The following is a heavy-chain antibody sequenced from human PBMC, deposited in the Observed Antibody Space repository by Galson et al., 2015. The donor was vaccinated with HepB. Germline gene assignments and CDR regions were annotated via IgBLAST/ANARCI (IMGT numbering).Heavy chain of an antibody. J-gene: IGHJ4*02. V-gene: IGHV3-48*04. CDR3: ARGVNDYGDYSGKGFDY. D-gene: IGHD4-17*01. CDR2: ISSSSSTI. Sequence: SLRLSCAASGFTFSSYSMNWVRQAPGKGLEWVSYISSSSSTIYYADSVKGRFTISRDNAKNSLYLQMNSLRAEDTAVYYCARGVNDYGDYSGKGFDYWGQGTLVTVSS. CDR1: GFTFSSYS.